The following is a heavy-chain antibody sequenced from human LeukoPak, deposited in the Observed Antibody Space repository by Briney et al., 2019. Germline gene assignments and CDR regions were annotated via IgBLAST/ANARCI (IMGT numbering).Heavy chain of an antibody. D-gene: IGHD4/OR15-4a*01. V-gene: IGHV3-23*01. Sequence: QPGGSLRPSCAASGFTFSSYAMSWVRQAPGKGLEWVSAISGSGGSTYYADSVKGRFTISRDNSKNTLYLQMNSLRAEDTAVYYCAKGEARGAPYYYYGMDVWGQGTTVTVS. CDR2: ISGSGGST. J-gene: IGHJ6*02. CDR1: GFTFSSYA. CDR3: AKGEARGAPYYYYGMDV.